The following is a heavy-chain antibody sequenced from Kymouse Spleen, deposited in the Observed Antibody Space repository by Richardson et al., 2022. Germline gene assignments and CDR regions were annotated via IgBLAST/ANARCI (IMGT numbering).Heavy chain of an antibody. CDR3: AKDPFYGDYYYYYGMDV. CDR2: ISGSGGST. V-gene: IGHV3-23*04. J-gene: IGHJ6*02. CDR1: GFTFSSYA. D-gene: IGHD4-17*01. Sequence: EVQLVESGGGLVQPGGSLRLSCAASGFTFSSYAMSWVRQAPGKGLEWVSAISGSGGSTYYADSVKGRFTISRDNSKNTLYLQMNSLRAEDTAVYYCAKDPFYGDYYYYYGMDVWGQGTTVTVSS.